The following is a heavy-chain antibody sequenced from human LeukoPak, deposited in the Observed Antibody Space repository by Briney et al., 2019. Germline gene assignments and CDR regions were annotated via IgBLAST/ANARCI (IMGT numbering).Heavy chain of an antibody. CDR1: GFTFSNYV. D-gene: IGHD3-22*01. Sequence: GGSLRLSCAASGFTFSNYVMNWVRQAPGKGLEWVSGISGNGGSTYYADSVKGRFTLSRDNSKNTLGLQMSSLRAEDTAVYYCAKALGYYDSSGYLNFDSWGQGTLVTVSS. CDR2: ISGNGGST. V-gene: IGHV3-23*01. J-gene: IGHJ4*02. CDR3: AKALGYYDSSGYLNFDS.